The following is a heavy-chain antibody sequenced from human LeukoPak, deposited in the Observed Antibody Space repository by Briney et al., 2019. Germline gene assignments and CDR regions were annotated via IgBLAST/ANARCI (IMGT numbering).Heavy chain of an antibody. J-gene: IGHJ5*02. Sequence: ASVKVSCKASGGTFSSYAISWVRQAPGQGLEWMGWISAYNGNTNYAQKLQGRVTMTTDTSTSTAYMELRSLRSDDTAVYYCARGVDDAADGADCFDPWGQGTLVTVSS. CDR2: ISAYNGNT. D-gene: IGHD3-16*01. CDR1: GGTFSSYA. CDR3: ARGVDDAADGADCFDP. V-gene: IGHV1-18*01.